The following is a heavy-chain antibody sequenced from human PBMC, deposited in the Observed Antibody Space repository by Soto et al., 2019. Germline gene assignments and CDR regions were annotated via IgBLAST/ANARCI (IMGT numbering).Heavy chain of an antibody. CDR2: IFSSGSP. CDR1: GGSVTNSSYY. CDR3: VRHRGLYYRDGRAYHNNWCDS. D-gene: IGHD3-22*01. J-gene: IGHJ5*01. V-gene: IGHV4-39*01. Sequence: PSETLSLTCTVSGGSVTNSSYYWGWIRQPPGEGLEWMGSIFSSGSPSNTPSFQSRVAMSVDTSNNQFSLRLRSVTDADTAVYYCVRHRGLYYRDGRAYHNNWCDSWGQGILVTVSS.